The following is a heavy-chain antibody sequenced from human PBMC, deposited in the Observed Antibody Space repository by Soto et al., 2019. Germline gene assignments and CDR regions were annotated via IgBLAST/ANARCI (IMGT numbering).Heavy chain of an antibody. J-gene: IGHJ4*02. Sequence: EVQLLDSGGGLAQPGGSLRLSCVASGFTFSTSALSWVRKAPGKGLEWVANIAGSSGTTTYAHSVTGPLTISRDNSKNTLFLEMNSLRGEDTAVYYCAKGMPPVGWYDFEYWGQGTVVTVSS. CDR1: GFTFSTSA. CDR2: IAGSSGTT. D-gene: IGHD6-19*01. CDR3: AKGMPPVGWYDFEY. V-gene: IGHV3-23*01.